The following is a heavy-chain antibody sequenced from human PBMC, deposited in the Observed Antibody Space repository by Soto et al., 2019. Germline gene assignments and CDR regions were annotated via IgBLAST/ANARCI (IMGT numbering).Heavy chain of an antibody. CDR1: GYTFTSYA. CDR2: INAGNGNT. Sequence: QVQLVQSGAEVKKPGASVKVSCKASGYTFTSYAIHWVRQAPGQRLEWMGWINAGNGNTKYSQKLQGRVTITRDTSANTAYMELSRLKSEDTAVYYCARDSSGWTNYRYDYGMDVW. V-gene: IGHV1-3*01. CDR3: ARDSSGWTNYRYDYGMDV. J-gene: IGHJ6*01. D-gene: IGHD6-19*01.